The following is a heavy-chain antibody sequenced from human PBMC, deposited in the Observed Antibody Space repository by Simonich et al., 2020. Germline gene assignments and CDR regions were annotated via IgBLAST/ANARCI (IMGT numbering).Heavy chain of an antibody. D-gene: IGHD3-16*01. V-gene: IGHV4-34*01. Sequence: QVQLQQWGAGLLKPSETLSLTCAVYGGSFSGYYWSWIRQPPGKGLEWIGEINHSGSTNYNPSLKSRVNISVDTSKNQFSLKLSSVTAADTAVYYCARPLGIVWAFDIWGQVTMVTVSS. J-gene: IGHJ3*02. CDR2: INHSGST. CDR1: GGSFSGYY. CDR3: ARPLGIVWAFDI.